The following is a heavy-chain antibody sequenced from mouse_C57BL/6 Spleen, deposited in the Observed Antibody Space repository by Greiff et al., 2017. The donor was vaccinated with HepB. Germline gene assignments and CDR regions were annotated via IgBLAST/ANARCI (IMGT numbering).Heavy chain of an antibody. CDR3: ARNPLLYGSSYGYFDV. CDR1: GYSITSDY. J-gene: IGHJ1*03. Sequence: DVKLVESGPGLAKPSQTLSLTCSVTGYSITSDYWNWIRKFPGNKLEYMGYISYSGSTYYNPSLKSRISITRDTSKNQYYLQLNSVTTEDTATYYCARNPLLYGSSYGYFDVWGTGTTVTVSS. V-gene: IGHV3-8*01. CDR2: ISYSGST. D-gene: IGHD1-1*01.